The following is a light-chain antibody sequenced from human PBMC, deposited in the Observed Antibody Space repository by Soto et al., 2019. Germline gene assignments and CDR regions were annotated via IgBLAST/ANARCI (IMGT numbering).Light chain of an antibody. CDR1: QSISSY. Sequence: DIQMTQFPSSLSASVGDRVTITCRASQSISSYLNWYQQKPGKAPKLLIYAASSLQSGVPSRFSGSGSGTEFSLTISSLQPDDFATYYCQQYSRHSTFGQGTKVDIK. CDR2: AAS. V-gene: IGKV1-39*01. J-gene: IGKJ1*01. CDR3: QQYSRHST.